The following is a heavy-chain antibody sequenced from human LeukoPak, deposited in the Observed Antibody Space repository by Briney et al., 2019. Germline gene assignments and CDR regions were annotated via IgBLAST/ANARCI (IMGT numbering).Heavy chain of an antibody. V-gene: IGHV3-23*01. CDR2: ISGSGGRI. CDR3: AKNPRLEGWIYFDS. Sequence: PGGSLRLSCAASGFTFSSYSMSWVRQAPGKGLEWVSSISGSGGRIDYADSVKGRFTISRDNSKNTLSLQMNSLTAEDTAAYYCAKNPRLEGWIYFDSWGQGILVTVSS. J-gene: IGHJ4*02. D-gene: IGHD1-1*01. CDR1: GFTFSSYS.